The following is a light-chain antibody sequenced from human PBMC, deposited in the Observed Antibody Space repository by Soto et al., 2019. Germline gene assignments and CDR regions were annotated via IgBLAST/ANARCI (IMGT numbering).Light chain of an antibody. CDR2: AAS. Sequence: EIVLTQSPGTLSLSPRERATLSCRASQSVSNSYLAWFQQKPGQAPRLLIYAASSRATGVPDRFSGGGSGTDFTLTISRLEPEDFAVYYCQQYSSFPLTFGGGTKVEI. CDR1: QSVSNSY. J-gene: IGKJ4*01. V-gene: IGKV3-20*01. CDR3: QQYSSFPLT.